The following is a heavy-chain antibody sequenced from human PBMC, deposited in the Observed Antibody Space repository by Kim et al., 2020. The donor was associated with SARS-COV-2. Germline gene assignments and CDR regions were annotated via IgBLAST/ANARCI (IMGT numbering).Heavy chain of an antibody. Sequence: KGNTNYAQSLQDRVTMTTATSTNTAYMELGSLRSDDTAVYYCARDRQCGYWGQGTLVTVSS. CDR2: KGNT. J-gene: IGHJ4*02. D-gene: IGHD6-19*01. V-gene: IGHV1-18*01. CDR3: ARDRQCGY.